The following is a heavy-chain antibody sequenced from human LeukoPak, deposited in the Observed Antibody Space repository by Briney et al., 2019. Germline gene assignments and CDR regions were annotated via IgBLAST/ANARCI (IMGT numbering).Heavy chain of an antibody. CDR1: GFTFSDHY. J-gene: IGHJ3*02. V-gene: IGHV3-11*06. Sequence: GGSLRLTCAASGFTFSDHYMSWIRQAPGKGLEWVSYISSSSSYTNYADSVKGRFTISRDNAKKSLYLQMNSLRAEDTAVYYCARRAMVRGVMNAFDIWGQGTMVTVSS. CDR2: ISSSSSYT. CDR3: ARRAMVRGVMNAFDI. D-gene: IGHD3-10*01.